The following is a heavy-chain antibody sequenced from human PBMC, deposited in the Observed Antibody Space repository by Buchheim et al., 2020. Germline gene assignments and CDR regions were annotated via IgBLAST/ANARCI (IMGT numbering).Heavy chain of an antibody. V-gene: IGHV3-30*18. CDR3: AKLVAEIYNQHGERDYYYYYGMDV. D-gene: IGHD1-1*01. CDR1: GFTFSSYG. J-gene: IGHJ6*02. CDR2: ISYDGSNK. Sequence: QVQLVESGGGVVQPGRSLRLSCAASGFTFSSYGMHWVRQAPGKGLEWVAVISYDGSNKYYADSVKGRFTISRDNSKNTLYLQMNSLRAEDTAVYYCAKLVAEIYNQHGERDYYYYYGMDVWGQGTT.